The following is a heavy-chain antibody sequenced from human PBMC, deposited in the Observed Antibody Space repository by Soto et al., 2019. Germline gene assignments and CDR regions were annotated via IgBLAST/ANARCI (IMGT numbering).Heavy chain of an antibody. J-gene: IGHJ4*02. V-gene: IGHV1-18*01. D-gene: IGHD2-8*01. CDR1: GYTFNNCG. CDR3: ARDGGVLMVYAALDY. Sequence: QVHLVQSGVEVKKPGAAVKVSCQASGYTFNNCGISWVRQAPGQGLEWVGWISAYNGDTNYAQEYQGRVTMTTDTPTNTAYMDLRSLRSDDTAVYYCARDGGVLMVYAALDYWGQGTLVTVSS. CDR2: ISAYNGDT.